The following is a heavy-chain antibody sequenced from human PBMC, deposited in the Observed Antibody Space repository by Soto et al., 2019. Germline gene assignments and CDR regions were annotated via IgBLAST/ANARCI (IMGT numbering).Heavy chain of an antibody. J-gene: IGHJ4*02. D-gene: IGHD3-22*01. V-gene: IGHV4-30-4*01. CDR3: ARFTYYSDTGGYYPDY. CDR1: GGSISSGDYY. Sequence: SETLSLTCTVSGGSISSGDYYWSWIRQPPGKGLEWIAYIYYSGSTYYNPSLKSRVIISVDTSKNQFSLKLSSVTAADTAVYYCARFTYYSDTGGYYPDYWGQGTLVTVSS. CDR2: IYYSGST.